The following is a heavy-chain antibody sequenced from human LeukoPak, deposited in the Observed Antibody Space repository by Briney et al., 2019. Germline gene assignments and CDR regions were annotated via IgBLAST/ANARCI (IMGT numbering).Heavy chain of an antibody. Sequence: GGSLRLSCAASGFTFSSYAMSWVRQAPGKGLEWVSAISGSGGSTYYADSVKGRFTISKDNSKNTLYLQMNSLRAEDTAVYYCALIAVAGQYYFDYWGQGTLVTVSS. J-gene: IGHJ4*02. CDR2: ISGSGGST. CDR3: ALIAVAGQYYFDY. D-gene: IGHD6-19*01. CDR1: GFTFSSYA. V-gene: IGHV3-23*01.